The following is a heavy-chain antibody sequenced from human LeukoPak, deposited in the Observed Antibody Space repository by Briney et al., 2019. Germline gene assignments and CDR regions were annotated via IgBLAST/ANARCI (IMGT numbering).Heavy chain of an antibody. V-gene: IGHV3-23*01. CDR1: GFTFSSYA. Sequence: GGSLRLSCAASGFTFSSYAMSWVRQAPGKGLEWVSAIRGSGGSTYYADSVKGRFTISRDNSMNTLSLQMNSLRAEDTALYYCAKYCSGANCYHGIDYWGQGTLVTVSS. D-gene: IGHD2-15*01. CDR3: AKYCSGANCYHGIDY. J-gene: IGHJ4*02. CDR2: IRGSGGST.